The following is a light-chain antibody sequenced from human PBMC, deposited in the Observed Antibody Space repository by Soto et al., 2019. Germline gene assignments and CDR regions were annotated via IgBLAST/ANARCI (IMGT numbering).Light chain of an antibody. J-gene: IGLJ3*02. CDR1: SSDVGDYNY. Sequence: QSALTQPRSVSGSPGQSVTISCTGTSSDVGDYNYVSWYQQYPGKAPKLVIYDVSKRPSGVPDRFSGSKSGNTASLTISGIQAEDEDDYYCCSFAGSYTFWVFGGGTQLTVL. CDR2: DVS. CDR3: CSFAGSYTFWV. V-gene: IGLV2-11*01.